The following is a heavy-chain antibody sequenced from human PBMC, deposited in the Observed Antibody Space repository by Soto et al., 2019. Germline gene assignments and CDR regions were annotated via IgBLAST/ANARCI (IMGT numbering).Heavy chain of an antibody. CDR2: ISSNGGST. CDR3: VKAFILTTVVTPNFDY. Sequence: PGGSLRLSCSASGFTFSSYAMHWVRQAPGKGLEYVSAISSNGGSTYYADSVKGRFTISRDNSKNTLYLQMSSLRAEDTAVYYCVKAFILTTVVTPNFDYWGQGTLVTVSS. J-gene: IGHJ4*02. V-gene: IGHV3-64D*08. CDR1: GFTFSSYA. D-gene: IGHD4-17*01.